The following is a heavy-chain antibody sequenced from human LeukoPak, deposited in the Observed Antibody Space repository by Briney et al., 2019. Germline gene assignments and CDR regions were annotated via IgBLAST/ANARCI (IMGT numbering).Heavy chain of an antibody. CDR3: AKLGGQEVYNYYVGV. V-gene: IGHV3-23*01. CDR1: GITLSNYG. Sequence: GGSLRLSCAVSGITLSNYGMSWVRQAPGKGLEWVAGISDSGGTTNYADSVKGRFTVSRDNSKNTLYLQMNSLRAEDTAVYYCAKLGGQEVYNYYVGVWGKGTTVAVSS. CDR2: ISDSGGTT. D-gene: IGHD3-16*01. J-gene: IGHJ6*03.